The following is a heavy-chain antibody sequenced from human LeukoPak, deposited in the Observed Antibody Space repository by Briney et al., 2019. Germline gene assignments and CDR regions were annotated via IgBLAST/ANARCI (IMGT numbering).Heavy chain of an antibody. CDR3: ARDAMIVVVGAFDI. J-gene: IGHJ3*02. Sequence: GGSLRLSRAGSRFIFSSYAMHWVRQAPGKGLEWVAVISYDGSNKYYADSVKGRFTISRDNSKNTLYLQMDSLRTEDTAVYYCARDAMIVVVGAFDIWGQGTMVTVSS. CDR1: RFIFSSYA. V-gene: IGHV3-30-3*01. D-gene: IGHD3-22*01. CDR2: ISYDGSNK.